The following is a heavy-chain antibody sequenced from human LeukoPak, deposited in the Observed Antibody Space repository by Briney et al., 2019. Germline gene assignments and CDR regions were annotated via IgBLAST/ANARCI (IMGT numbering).Heavy chain of an antibody. D-gene: IGHD4-23*01. J-gene: IGHJ6*02. CDR3: ARELYGGNSEGDYYYYYGMDV. CDR1: GFTVSSNY. Sequence: GGSLRLSCAASGFTVSSNYMSWVRQAPGKGLEWVSVIYSGGSTYYADSVKGRFTISRHNSKNTLYLQMNSLRAEDTAVYYCARELYGGNSEGDYYYYYGMDVWGQGTTVTVSS. V-gene: IGHV3-53*04. CDR2: IYSGGST.